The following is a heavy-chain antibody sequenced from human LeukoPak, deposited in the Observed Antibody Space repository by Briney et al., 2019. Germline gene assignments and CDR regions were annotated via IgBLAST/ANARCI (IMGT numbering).Heavy chain of an antibody. CDR2: IRVYNGNT. CDR1: GYTFTSYG. J-gene: IGHJ5*02. D-gene: IGHD5-24*01. CDR3: ARDNSVRDEAWWFNP. V-gene: IGHV1-18*01. Sequence: ASVKVSCKASGYTFTSYGISWVRQAPGQGLEWMGWIRVYNGNTKYAQKLQGRVTMTTDTSTSTAYMELRSLRSEDTAVYYCARDNSVRDEAWWFNPWGQGTLVTVSS.